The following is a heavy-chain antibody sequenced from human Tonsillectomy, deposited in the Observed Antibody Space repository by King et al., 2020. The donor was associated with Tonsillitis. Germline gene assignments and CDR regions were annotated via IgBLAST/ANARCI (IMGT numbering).Heavy chain of an antibody. CDR3: ANQAKYYDFWSGPFDY. CDR1: GGSISSGSYY. D-gene: IGHD3-3*01. V-gene: IGHV4-61*02. CDR2: IYTSGST. J-gene: IGHJ4*02. Sequence: VQLQESGPGLVKPSQTLSLTCTVSGGSISSGSYYWSWIRQPAGKGLEWIGRIYTSGSTNYNPSLKSRVTISGDTAKNQFSLKLSSVTAADTAVYYCANQAKYYDFWSGPFDYWGQGTLVTVSS.